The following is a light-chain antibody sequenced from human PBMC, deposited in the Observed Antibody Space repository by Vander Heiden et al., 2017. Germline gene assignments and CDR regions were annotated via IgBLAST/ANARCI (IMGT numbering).Light chain of an antibody. Sequence: EIVLTQSPGTLSLSPGESATLSCRASHSVSSSYLAWYQQKPGQAPRLLIYGASSRATGIPDRFSGSGSGTDFTLTISRLEPEDFAVYYCQQYGSSPKYTFGQGTKLEIK. J-gene: IGKJ2*01. CDR2: GAS. CDR3: QQYGSSPKYT. V-gene: IGKV3-20*01. CDR1: HSVSSSY.